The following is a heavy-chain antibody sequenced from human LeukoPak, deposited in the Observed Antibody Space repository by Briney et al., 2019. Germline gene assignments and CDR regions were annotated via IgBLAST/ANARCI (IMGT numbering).Heavy chain of an antibody. D-gene: IGHD3-22*01. V-gene: IGHV3-74*01. CDR1: GFTFSSYW. CDR2: INSDGSST. Sequence: GGSLRLSCAASGFTFSSYWMHWVRQAPGKGLVWVSRINSDGSSTSYADSVKGRFTISRDNAKNTLYLQMNSLRAEDTAVYYCARGGYYRYDACDIWGQGTMVTVSS. J-gene: IGHJ3*02. CDR3: ARGGYYRYDACDI.